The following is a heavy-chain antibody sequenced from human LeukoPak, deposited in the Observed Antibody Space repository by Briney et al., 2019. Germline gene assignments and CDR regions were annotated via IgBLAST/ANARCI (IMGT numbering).Heavy chain of an antibody. CDR1: GYTFTGYY. CDR3: ARDLHMGYSSGRYSWGTGSSNDY. J-gene: IGHJ4*02. CDR2: INPNSGGT. V-gene: IGHV1-2*02. Sequence: GASVKVSCKASGYTFTGYYMHWVRQAPGQGLEWMGWINPNSGGTNYAQKFQGRITMTTDTSTSTAYMELRSLRSDDTAGYYCARDLHMGYSSGRYSWGTGSSNDYCGQGTLVTVSS. D-gene: IGHD6-19*01.